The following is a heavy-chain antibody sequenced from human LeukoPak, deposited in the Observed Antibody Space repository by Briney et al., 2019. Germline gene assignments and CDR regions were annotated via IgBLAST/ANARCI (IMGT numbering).Heavy chain of an antibody. J-gene: IGHJ5*02. V-gene: IGHV3-11*04. Sequence: GGSLRLSCTASGFTFRDYYVTWIRQAPGKGLEWVSYIRSTGSSTAYADSVKGRFTTSRDNSKSTVYLQMNSLRLEDTAIYYCARDWGRGTSGSGWYNWFDPWGQGTLVTVSS. D-gene: IGHD6-19*01. CDR3: ARDWGRGTSGSGWYNWFDP. CDR1: GFTFRDYY. CDR2: IRSTGSST.